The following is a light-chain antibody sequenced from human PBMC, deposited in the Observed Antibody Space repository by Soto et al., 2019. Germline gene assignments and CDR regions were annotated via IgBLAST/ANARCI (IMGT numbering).Light chain of an antibody. CDR1: QGVGST. CDR2: DAY. CDR3: QYYKTWPLA. Sequence: EIVMTQSPATLSVSPGERVTLSCRASQGVGSTLAWYRQQPGQAPRLLIYDAYIRATGVPARFSGSGSGTEFTLTISSLQSEDFAVYYCQYYKTWPLAFGGGTKVEIK. V-gene: IGKV3-15*01. J-gene: IGKJ4*01.